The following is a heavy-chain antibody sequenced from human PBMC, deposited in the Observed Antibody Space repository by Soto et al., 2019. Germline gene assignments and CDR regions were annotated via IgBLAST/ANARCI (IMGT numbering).Heavy chain of an antibody. V-gene: IGHV1-58*01. D-gene: IGHD1-26*01. Sequence: QMQLVQSGPEVKKPGTSVKVSCKASGFTFTSSAVQWVRQARGQRLEWIGWIVVGSGNTNYAQKFQERVTITRDMSTSTAYMELSSLRSEDTAMYYCAAGGGSYLGHHWGQGTLVTVSS. CDR2: IVVGSGNT. J-gene: IGHJ4*02. CDR3: AAGGGSYLGHH. CDR1: GFTFTSSA.